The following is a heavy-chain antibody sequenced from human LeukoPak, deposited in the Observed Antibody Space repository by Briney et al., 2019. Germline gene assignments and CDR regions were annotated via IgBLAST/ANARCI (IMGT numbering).Heavy chain of an antibody. CDR2: ISMSSVYI. CDR1: GFTFSSYS. CDR3: ASSAPSDI. J-gene: IGHJ3*02. V-gene: IGHV3-21*01. Sequence: PGGSLRLSCAASGFTFSSYSMSWVRQAPGKGLEWVSYISMSSVYIYYADSVKGRFTISRDNAKNSLYLQMNSLRAEDTAVYYCASSAPSDIWGRGTMVTVSS.